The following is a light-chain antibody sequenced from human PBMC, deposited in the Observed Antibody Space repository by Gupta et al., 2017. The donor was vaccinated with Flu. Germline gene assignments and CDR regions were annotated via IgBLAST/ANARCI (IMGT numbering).Light chain of an antibody. CDR1: QGIRNY. J-gene: IGKJ1*01. CDR2: AAS. V-gene: IGKV1-17*01. CDR3: LQHNNYPLT. Sequence: DIQMTQSPSSLAASVVDRVTITCRASQGIRNYLGWYQQKPGKAPKRLIYAASRLQSGVPSRFSGRGSGTEFTLTISSLQAEDVATYYCLQHNNYPLTFGQGTKVEIK.